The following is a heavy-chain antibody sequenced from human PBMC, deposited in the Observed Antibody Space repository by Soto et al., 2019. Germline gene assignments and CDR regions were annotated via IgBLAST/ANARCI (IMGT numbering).Heavy chain of an antibody. CDR1: GFTFGDYA. Sequence: GGSLRLSCTASGFTFGDYAMSWVRQAPGKGLEWVGFIRSKAYGGTTEYAASVKGRFTISRDDSKSIAYLQMNCLKTEDTAVYYCTRIWYSGSYFDYWGQGTLVTVSS. CDR3: TRIWYSGSYFDY. J-gene: IGHJ4*02. V-gene: IGHV3-49*04. CDR2: IRSKAYGGTT. D-gene: IGHD1-26*01.